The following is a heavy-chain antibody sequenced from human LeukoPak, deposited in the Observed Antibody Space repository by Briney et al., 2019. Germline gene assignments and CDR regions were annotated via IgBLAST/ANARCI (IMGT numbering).Heavy chain of an antibody. CDR2: INTDGSST. Sequence: GGSLRLSCAASGFTFSSYWMHWVRQAPGKGLVWVSRINTDGSSTSYADSVKGRFTISRDNAKNTLYLQMNSLRAEDTAVYYCAREGAVVGWYYYYYMDVWGKGTMVTVSS. CDR3: AREGAVVGWYYYYYMDV. CDR1: GFTFSSYW. V-gene: IGHV3-74*01. D-gene: IGHD6-19*01. J-gene: IGHJ6*03.